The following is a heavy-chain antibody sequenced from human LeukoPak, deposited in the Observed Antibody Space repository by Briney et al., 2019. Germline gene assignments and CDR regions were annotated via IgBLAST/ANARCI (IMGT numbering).Heavy chain of an antibody. D-gene: IGHD2-8*01. CDR2: ISRGGNTE. CDR3: ARDTVNGPFVISLDL. Sequence: GGSLRLSCAASGFSFSSSEMNWVRQAPGKGPEWVSHISRGGNTEYYADSERGRFTVSRDNAKNLLYLQMNSLRDEDTAVYYCARDTVNGPFVISLDLWGQGALVTVSS. J-gene: IGHJ5*02. V-gene: IGHV3-48*03. CDR1: GFSFSSSE.